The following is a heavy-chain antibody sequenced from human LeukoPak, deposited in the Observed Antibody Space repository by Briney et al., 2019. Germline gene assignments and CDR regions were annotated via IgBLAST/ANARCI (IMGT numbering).Heavy chain of an antibody. J-gene: IGHJ4*02. Sequence: ASETLSLTCTVSGGSISSYYWSWIRQPPGKGLEWIGYIYYSGSTNYNPSLKSRVTISVDTFKNQFSLKLSSVTAADTAVYYCARFHGDYVDYWGQGTLVTVSS. CDR2: IYYSGST. CDR3: ARFHGDYVDY. CDR1: GGSISSYY. V-gene: IGHV4-59*01. D-gene: IGHD4-17*01.